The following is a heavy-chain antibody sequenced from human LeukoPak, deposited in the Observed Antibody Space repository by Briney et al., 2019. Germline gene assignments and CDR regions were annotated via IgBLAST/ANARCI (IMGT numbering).Heavy chain of an antibody. J-gene: IGHJ4*02. V-gene: IGHV3-30-3*01. Sequence: GGSLRLSCAASGFTFSNYPMHWVRQAPGKGLEWVGVISVDGRDTHYADTVKGRFTISRDNSKSTLYLQMNSVRVEDPAIYYCAKDRAIAAAGYYFDFWGQGTLVTVSS. CDR3: AKDRAIAAAGYYFDF. D-gene: IGHD6-13*01. CDR2: ISVDGRDT. CDR1: GFTFSNYP.